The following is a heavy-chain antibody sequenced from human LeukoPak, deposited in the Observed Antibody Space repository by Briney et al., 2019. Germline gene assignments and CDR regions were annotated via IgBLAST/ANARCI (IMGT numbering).Heavy chain of an antibody. CDR3: ANLYSGRPFDY. Sequence: GESLKISCKGSGYSFTSYWISRVRQMPGQGLEWMGRIDPSDSYTNYSPSFQGHVTISADKSISTAYLQWRSLKASDTAMYYCANLYSGRPFDYCGQRALGTVSS. V-gene: IGHV5-10-1*01. CDR2: IDPSDSYT. CDR1: GYSFTSYW. D-gene: IGHD3-10*01. J-gene: IGHJ4*02.